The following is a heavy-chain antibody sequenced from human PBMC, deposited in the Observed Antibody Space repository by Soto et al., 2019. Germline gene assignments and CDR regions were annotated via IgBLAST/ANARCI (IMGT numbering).Heavy chain of an antibody. CDR2: IFHSGST. CDR1: GGSVSSDSYY. CDR3: ARDRYGMDV. Sequence: QVQLQESGPGLVKPSETLSLTCSVSGGSVSSDSYYWSWIRQPPGKGLEWIGYIFHSGSTNYNPSLKSRVTISVGTSKNQCSLKLTSLTAADTAVYYCARDRYGMDVWGQGTTVTVSS. V-gene: IGHV4-61*01. J-gene: IGHJ6*02.